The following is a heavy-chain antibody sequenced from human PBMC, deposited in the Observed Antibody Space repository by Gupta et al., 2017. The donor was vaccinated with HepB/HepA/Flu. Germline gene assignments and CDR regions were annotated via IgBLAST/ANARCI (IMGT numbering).Heavy chain of an antibody. V-gene: IGHV3-74*01. CDR3: SRDTFGPYDY. CDR2: MNQHGSVI. D-gene: IGHD2/OR15-2a*01. CDR1: GFTVSSYW. J-gene: IGHJ4*02. Sequence: EVQLAESGGGLVQPGGSLSLSCAASGFTVSSYWMHWGRQAPGKGLVWVSRMNQHGSVINYADSVKGRFTISRDNTKNALYLQMNSLRAEDTAIYFCSRDTFGPYDYWGQGTLVTVSS.